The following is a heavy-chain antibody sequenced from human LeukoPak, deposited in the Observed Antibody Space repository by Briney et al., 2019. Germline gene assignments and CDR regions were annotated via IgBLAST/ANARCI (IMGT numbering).Heavy chain of an antibody. CDR2: IWYDGSNK. CDR3: ARSSDYDSSGSFDY. D-gene: IGHD3-22*01. J-gene: IGHJ4*02. CDR1: GFTFSSYG. Sequence: GGSLRLSCAASGFTFSSYGMHWFRQAPGEGLEWVAVIWYDGSNKYYADSVKGRFTISRDNSKNTLYLQMNSLRAEDTAVYYCARSSDYDSSGSFDYWGQGTLVTVSS. V-gene: IGHV3-33*01.